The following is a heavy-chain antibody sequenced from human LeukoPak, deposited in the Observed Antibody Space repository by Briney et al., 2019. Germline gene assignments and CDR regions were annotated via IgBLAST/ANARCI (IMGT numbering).Heavy chain of an antibody. D-gene: IGHD2-2*01. J-gene: IGHJ4*02. Sequence: ASVKVSCKASGYTFTSYDIDWVRQATGQGLEWMGWMNPNSGNTGYAQKFQGRVTMTRNTSISTAYMELSSLRSEDTAVYYCARGYCSSTSCYFYGSGSSNPDYWGQGTLVTVSS. CDR3: ARGYCSSTSCYFYGSGSSNPDY. V-gene: IGHV1-8*01. CDR2: MNPNSGNT. CDR1: GYTFTSYD.